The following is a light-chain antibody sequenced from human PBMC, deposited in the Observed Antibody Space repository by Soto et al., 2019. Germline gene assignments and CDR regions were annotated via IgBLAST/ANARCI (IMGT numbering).Light chain of an antibody. CDR1: SSDIGGYHF. V-gene: IGLV2-14*03. J-gene: IGLJ3*02. CDR2: VGT. CDR3: SSYTRSKTRV. Sequence: QSALTQPASVSGSPGQSITISCTGTSSDIGGYHFVSWYQQHPGKAPKLMIYVGTDRPSGVSSRFSGYKSGNTASLTISGLQAEDEADYYCSSYTRSKTRVFGGGTKVTVL.